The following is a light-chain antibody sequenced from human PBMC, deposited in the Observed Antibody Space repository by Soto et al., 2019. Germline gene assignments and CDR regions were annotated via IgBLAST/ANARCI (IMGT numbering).Light chain of an antibody. CDR1: QSVSNY. J-gene: IGKJ1*01. Sequence: LKLSSVTFSLPPADKATLSCWASQSVSNYLAWFQRKPGQAPRLLIYDASNRATGIPARFSGSGSGTDFTLTISSLQSEDFAVYYCQLDNIRPWTFAQGTKVDIK. CDR3: QLDNIRPWT. V-gene: IGKV3D-15*01. CDR2: DAS.